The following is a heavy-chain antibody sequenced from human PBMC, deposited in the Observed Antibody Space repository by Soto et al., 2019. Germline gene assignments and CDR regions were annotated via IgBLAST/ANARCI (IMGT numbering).Heavy chain of an antibody. CDR1: GYTFTNFG. D-gene: IGHD3-16*01. CDR2: ISAYNGNT. J-gene: IGHJ4*02. Sequence: QVQLVQSGAEVKKPGASVKVSCKASGYTFTNFGISWVRQAPGQGLEWMGWISAYNGNTNYAQNFQGRVTMTTDTDASTAYMELRRLRPDDTVVFYCARGGTPIEYWGQGTLVTASS. V-gene: IGHV1-18*01. CDR3: ARGGTPIEY.